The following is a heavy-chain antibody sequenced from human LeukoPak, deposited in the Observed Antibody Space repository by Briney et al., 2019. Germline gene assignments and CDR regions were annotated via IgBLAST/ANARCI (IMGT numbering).Heavy chain of an antibody. J-gene: IGHJ6*03. CDR3: ARGPQLAGYYYIDV. Sequence: SQTLSLTRALSGDSVSSISAAWNWVRHSPSRGLEWLGRTYYRSKWYNDYSVTVKSRITINPDTSNNQFSLQLNSVTPEDTAVYYCARGPQLAGYYYIDVWGKGTTVTVSS. V-gene: IGHV6-1*01. CDR1: GDSVSSISAA. CDR2: TYYRSKWYN. D-gene: IGHD6-13*01.